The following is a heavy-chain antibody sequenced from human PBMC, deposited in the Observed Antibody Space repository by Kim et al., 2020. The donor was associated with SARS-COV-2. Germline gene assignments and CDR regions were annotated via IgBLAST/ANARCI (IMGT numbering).Heavy chain of an antibody. CDR3: ARDVRGWLSHYFDY. D-gene: IGHD3-22*01. Sequence: GGSLRLSCAASGFTFSSYWMSWVRQAPGKGLEWVANIKQDGSEKYYVDSVKGRFTISRDNAKNSLYLQMNSLRAEDTAVYYCARDVRGWLSHYFDYWGQGTLVTVSS. CDR2: IKQDGSEK. CDR1: GFTFSSYW. V-gene: IGHV3-7*01. J-gene: IGHJ4*02.